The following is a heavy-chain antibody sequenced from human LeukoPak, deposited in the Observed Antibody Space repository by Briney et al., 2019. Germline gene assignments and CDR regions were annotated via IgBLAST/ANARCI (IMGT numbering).Heavy chain of an antibody. J-gene: IGHJ4*02. V-gene: IGHV4-34*01. CDR3: AGSSSWYVDY. D-gene: IGHD6-13*01. CDR1: GGSFSGYY. Sequence: PSETLSLTCAVYGGSFSGYYWSWIRQPPGKGLEWIGEINHSGSTNYNPSLKSRVTISVDTSKNQFSLKLSSVTAADTAVYYCAGSSSWYVDYWGQGTLVTVSS. CDR2: INHSGST.